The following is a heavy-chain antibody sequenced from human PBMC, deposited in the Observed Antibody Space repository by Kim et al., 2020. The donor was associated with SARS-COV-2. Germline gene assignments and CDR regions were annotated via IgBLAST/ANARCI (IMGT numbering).Heavy chain of an antibody. Sequence: GGSLRLSCAASGFTFSSYSMNWVRQAPGKGLEWVSSISSSSSYIYYADSVKGRFTISRDNAKNSLYLQMNSLRAEDTAVYYCASGPLAILERVPAAISDYYYYMDVWGKGTTVTVSS. V-gene: IGHV3-21*01. CDR3: ASGPLAILERVPAAISDYYYYMDV. J-gene: IGHJ6*03. D-gene: IGHD2-2*01. CDR2: ISSSSSYI. CDR1: GFTFSSYS.